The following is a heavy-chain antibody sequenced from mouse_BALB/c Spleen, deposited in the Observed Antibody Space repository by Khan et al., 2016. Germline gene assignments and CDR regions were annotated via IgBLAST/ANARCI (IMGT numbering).Heavy chain of an antibody. J-gene: IGHJ3*01. CDR2: INTETGEP. CDR1: GYTFTDYS. CDR3: AGLWLRRAWFAY. D-gene: IGHD2-2*01. V-gene: IGHV9-2-1*01. Sequence: QIQLVQSGPELKKPGETVKISCKASGYTFTDYSMHWVKQAPGKGLKWMGWINTETGEPTYADDFKGRFAFSLETSASTAYLQINNLKNEDTATYFCAGLWLRRAWFAYWGQGTLVTVSA.